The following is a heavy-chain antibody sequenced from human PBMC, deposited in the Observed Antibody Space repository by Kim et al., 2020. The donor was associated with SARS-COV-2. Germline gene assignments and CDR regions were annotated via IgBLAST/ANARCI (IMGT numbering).Heavy chain of an antibody. CDR2: MNPNSGNS. V-gene: IGHV1-8*01. Sequence: ASVKVSCKASGYTFTSYDINWVRQATGQGLEWMGWMNPNSGNSGYAQKFQGRVTMTRNTSISTAYMELSSLRSEDTAVYYCARGGRYCSGGSCYSGEGMDVWGQGTTVTVSS. J-gene: IGHJ6*02. D-gene: IGHD2-15*01. CDR1: GYTFTSYD. CDR3: ARGGRYCSGGSCYSGEGMDV.